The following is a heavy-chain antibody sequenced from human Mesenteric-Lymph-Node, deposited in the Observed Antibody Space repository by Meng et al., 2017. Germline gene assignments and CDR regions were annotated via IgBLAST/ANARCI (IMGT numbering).Heavy chain of an antibody. D-gene: IGHD2/OR15-2a*01. V-gene: IGHV4-39*07. CDR1: GGSISSSSYY. J-gene: IGHJ4*02. CDR3: ARGPTVKYFDY. CDR2: IYYSGNT. Sequence: SETLSLTCTVSGGSISSSSYYWGWIRQPPRKGLEWIGSIYYSGNTYYNPSLKSRVTISVDTSKNQFSLNLSSVTASDTAVYFCARGPTVKYFDYWGQGTQVTVSS.